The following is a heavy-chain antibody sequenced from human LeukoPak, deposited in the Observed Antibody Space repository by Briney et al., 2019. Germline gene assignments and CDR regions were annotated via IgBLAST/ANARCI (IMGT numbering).Heavy chain of an antibody. V-gene: IGHV3-48*01. J-gene: IGHJ4*02. CDR2: ISSSSSTI. Sequence: GGSLRLSCAASGFTFSSYSMNWVRQAPGKGLEWVSYISSSSSTIYYADSVKGRFTISRDNAKNSLYLQMNSLRPDDTAVYYCTKLKGWYGDGYFDYWGPGTLVTVSS. D-gene: IGHD6-19*01. CDR3: TKLKGWYGDGYFDY. CDR1: GFTFSSYS.